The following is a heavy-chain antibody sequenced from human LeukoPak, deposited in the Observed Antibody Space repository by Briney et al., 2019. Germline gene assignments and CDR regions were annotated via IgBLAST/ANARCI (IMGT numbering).Heavy chain of an antibody. V-gene: IGHV3-30*02. Sequence: GGSLRLSCAASNFTFSSYGMNWVRQAPGKGLEWVAFVRPDGRDKYYADSVKGRFTISRDNSKNTLYLQMNSLRAEDTAVYYCARELDYYDSSGYLDYWGQGTLVTVSS. CDR1: NFTFSSYG. CDR3: ARELDYYDSSGYLDY. J-gene: IGHJ4*02. CDR2: VRPDGRDK. D-gene: IGHD3-22*01.